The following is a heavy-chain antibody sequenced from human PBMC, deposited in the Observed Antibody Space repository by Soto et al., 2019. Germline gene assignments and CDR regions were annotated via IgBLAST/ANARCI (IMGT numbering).Heavy chain of an antibody. D-gene: IGHD1-26*01. CDR3: ARERQWEPLLY. Sequence: VQLVQSGPEVKKPGASVRVSCKASGYTFTNYGITWVRQAPGQGLEWLGWVSAYNRNTNYAQKFEDRVTMTTDTSSNTAYLEGRSLRPDDAAFYFCARERQWEPLLYWGQGTLVTVSS. J-gene: IGHJ4*02. CDR1: GYTFTNYG. V-gene: IGHV1-18*01. CDR2: VSAYNRNT.